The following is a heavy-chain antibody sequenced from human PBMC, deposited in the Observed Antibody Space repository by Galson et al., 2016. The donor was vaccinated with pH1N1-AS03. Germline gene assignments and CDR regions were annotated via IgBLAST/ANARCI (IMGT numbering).Heavy chain of an antibody. CDR3: ARESSGLGRGLDY. CDR2: MDSSGRK. V-gene: IGHV4-4*07. D-gene: IGHD3-10*01. J-gene: IGHJ4*02. Sequence: SLTCSVSGGSISGNFWTWIRQPAGEGLEWIGRMDSSGRKNYNSFLESRVTLSVDTSKNQFSLRLTSVTAADTAVYYCARESSGLGRGLDYWGQGTLVTVSS. CDR1: GGSISGNF.